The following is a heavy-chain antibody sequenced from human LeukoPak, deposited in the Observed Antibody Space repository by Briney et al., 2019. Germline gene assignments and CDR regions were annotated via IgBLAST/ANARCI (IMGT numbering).Heavy chain of an antibody. J-gene: IGHJ4*02. D-gene: IGHD3-10*01. CDR3: ARKIGDSGSYPD. V-gene: IGHV1-8*01. CDR1: GYSFTTND. Sequence: GASVKVSCKASGYSFTTNDINWVRQATGQGHEWLGWINPNSGNAGYAQKFRGRVSMTRDTSISTVYLELSSLKFEDTAVYYCARKIGDSGSYPDWGQGTLVTVSS. CDR2: INPNSGNA.